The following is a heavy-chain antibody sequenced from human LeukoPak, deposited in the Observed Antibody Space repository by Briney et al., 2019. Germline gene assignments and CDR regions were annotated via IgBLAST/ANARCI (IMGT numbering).Heavy chain of an antibody. Sequence: ASVNVSRKGCVYIFTSYDVNWVRPASGRGLGWMGSMEPNSGNTVYAQKFQGTVTMTRNTSISTAYMELSSLKSEDTAVYYCARWPVGDRSVGFDYWGQGTMVTVSS. V-gene: IGHV1-8*01. J-gene: IGHJ4*02. CDR3: ARWPVGDRSVGFDY. CDR2: MEPNSGNT. CDR1: VYIFTSYD. D-gene: IGHD2-21*01.